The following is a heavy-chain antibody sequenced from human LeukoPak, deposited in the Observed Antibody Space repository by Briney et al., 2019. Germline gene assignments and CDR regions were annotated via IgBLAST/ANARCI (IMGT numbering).Heavy chain of an antibody. Sequence: SVKVSCKASGGTFSSYAISWVRQAPGQGLEWMGGIIPIFGTANYAQKFQGRVTITADESTSTAYMELSSLRSEDTAVYYCARQLYSSSWSPYNWFDPWGQGTLVTVSS. CDR3: ARQLYSSSWSPYNWFDP. J-gene: IGHJ5*02. V-gene: IGHV1-69*13. D-gene: IGHD6-13*01. CDR2: IIPIFGTA. CDR1: GGTFSSYA.